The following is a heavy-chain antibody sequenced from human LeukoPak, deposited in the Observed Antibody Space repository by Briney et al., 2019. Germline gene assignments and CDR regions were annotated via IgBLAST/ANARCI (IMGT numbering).Heavy chain of an antibody. V-gene: IGHV3-48*04. CDR2: ISSSSSTI. Sequence: GGSLRLSCAASGFTFSSYSMNWVRQAPGKGLEWVSYISSSSSTIYYADSVRGRFTISRDNAKNSLYLQMNSLSAEDTAVYYCASLGYCSGGSCYHGGYYYGMDVWGQGTTVTVSS. J-gene: IGHJ6*02. CDR3: ASLGYCSGGSCYHGGYYYGMDV. CDR1: GFTFSSYS. D-gene: IGHD2-15*01.